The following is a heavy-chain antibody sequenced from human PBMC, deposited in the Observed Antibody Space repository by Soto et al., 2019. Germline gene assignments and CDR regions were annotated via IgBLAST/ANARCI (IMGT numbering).Heavy chain of an antibody. CDR2: IIPIFGTA. D-gene: IGHD4-17*01. Sequence: SVKVSCKASGGTFSSYAISWVRQAPGQGLEWMGGIIPIFGTANYAQKFQGRVTITADESTSTAYMELSSLRSEDTAVYYCARRNDDYEGYYYYYGMDVWGQGTTVTVSS. V-gene: IGHV1-69*13. J-gene: IGHJ6*02. CDR3: ARRNDDYEGYYYYYGMDV. CDR1: GGTFSSYA.